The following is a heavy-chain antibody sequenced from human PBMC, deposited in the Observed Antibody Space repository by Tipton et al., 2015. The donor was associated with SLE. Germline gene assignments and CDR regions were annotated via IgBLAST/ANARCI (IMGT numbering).Heavy chain of an antibody. CDR1: GGSISSSSYY. V-gene: IGHV4-39*07. Sequence: LRLSCTVSGGSISSSSYYWGWIRQPPGKGLEWIGSIYYSGSTYYNPSLKSRVTISVDTSKNQFSLKLSSVTAADTAVYYCARVRIAVADYWGQGTLVTVSS. CDR2: IYYSGST. CDR3: ARVRIAVADY. J-gene: IGHJ4*02. D-gene: IGHD6-19*01.